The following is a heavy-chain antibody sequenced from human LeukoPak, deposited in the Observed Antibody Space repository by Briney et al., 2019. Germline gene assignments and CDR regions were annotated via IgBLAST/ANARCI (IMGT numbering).Heavy chain of an antibody. Sequence: QTGGSLRLSCAASGFTFSSYAMSWVRQAPGKGLEWVSGVSGSGGTTYYADSVKGRFTISRDNSKNTLYLQMNSLRAEDTAVYYCARDNKVRSLDYWGQGTLVTVSS. V-gene: IGHV3-23*01. J-gene: IGHJ4*02. CDR3: ARDNKVRSLDY. CDR2: VSGSGGTT. D-gene: IGHD1-1*01. CDR1: GFTFSSYA.